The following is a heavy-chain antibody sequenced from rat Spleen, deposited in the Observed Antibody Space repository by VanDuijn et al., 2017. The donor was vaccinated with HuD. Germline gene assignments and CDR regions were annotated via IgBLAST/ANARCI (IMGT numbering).Heavy chain of an antibody. CDR3: ARYRNSMGLFDY. V-gene: IGHV3-1*01. CDR1: GYSINSIY. J-gene: IGHJ2*01. CDR2: ITYSGGT. Sequence: DVQLQESGPGLVKPSQSLSLTCSVTGYSINSIYWAWVRKFPGNKVEWMGYITYSGGTSYNSSLKSRISITRDTSKNQFFLQLNSVTTEDTATYYCARYRNSMGLFDYWGQGLMVTVSS. D-gene: IGHD1-7*01.